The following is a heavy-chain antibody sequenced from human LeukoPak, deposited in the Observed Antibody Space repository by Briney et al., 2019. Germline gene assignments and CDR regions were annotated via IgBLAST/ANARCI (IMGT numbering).Heavy chain of an antibody. V-gene: IGHV1-69*06. D-gene: IGHD4-17*01. CDR3: ARRGRYGDPTLLKDYSMDV. Sequence: ASVTVSCKASGGTLTNYTFSWVRQAPGQGLEWMGGIIPICGTANYAQKFQGRVTITADKSTSTAYMELSSLRSEDTAVYYCARRGRYGDPTLLKDYSMDVWGKGTTVTVSS. CDR1: GGTLTNYT. J-gene: IGHJ6*03. CDR2: IIPICGTA.